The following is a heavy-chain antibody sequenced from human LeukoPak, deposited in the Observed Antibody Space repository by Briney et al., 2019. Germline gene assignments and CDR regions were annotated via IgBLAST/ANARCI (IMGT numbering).Heavy chain of an antibody. D-gene: IGHD3-22*01. CDR3: ARTYYYDSSDNY. CDR2: ISAYNGNT. V-gene: IGHV1-18*01. Sequence: ASVKVSCKASGYTFTSYGISWVRQAPGQGLEWMGWISAYNGNTNYAQKLQGRVTMTTDTSTSTAYMELSSLRSEDTAVYYCARTYYYDSSDNYWGQGTLVTVSS. J-gene: IGHJ4*02. CDR1: GYTFTSYG.